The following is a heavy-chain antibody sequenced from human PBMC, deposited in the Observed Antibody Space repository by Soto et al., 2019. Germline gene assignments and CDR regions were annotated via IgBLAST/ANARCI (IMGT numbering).Heavy chain of an antibody. Sequence: PSETLSLTCTVSGGSISSGGYYWSWIRQHPGKGLEWIGYIYYSGSTYYNPSLKSRVTISVDTSKNQFSLKLSSVTAADTAVYYCARQWGYSYGYSPYYYGMDVWGQGTTVTVSS. CDR2: IYYSGST. CDR1: GGSISSGGYY. CDR3: ARQWGYSYGYSPYYYGMDV. J-gene: IGHJ6*02. D-gene: IGHD5-18*01. V-gene: IGHV4-39*01.